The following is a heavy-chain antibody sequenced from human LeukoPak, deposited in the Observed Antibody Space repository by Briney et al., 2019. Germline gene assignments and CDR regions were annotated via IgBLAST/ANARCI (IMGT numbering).Heavy chain of an antibody. CDR1: GFTFSSYW. CDR2: IKEDGSEK. CDR3: AKDSRPTVTTGGYYYYGMDV. Sequence: GGSLRLSCAASGFTFSSYWMSWVRQAPGKGLEWVANIKEDGSEKYYVDSVKGRFTISRDNAKNSLYLQMNSLRAEDTALYYCAKDSRPTVTTGGYYYYGMDVWGQGTTVTVSS. D-gene: IGHD4-17*01. J-gene: IGHJ6*02. V-gene: IGHV3-7*03.